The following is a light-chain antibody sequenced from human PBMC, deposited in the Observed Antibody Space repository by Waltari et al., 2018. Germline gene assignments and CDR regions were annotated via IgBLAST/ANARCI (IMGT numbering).Light chain of an antibody. V-gene: IGLV1-51*01. CDR1: SSHIGGNS. CDR2: DNS. Sequence: QSVLTQPPSVSAAPGQKVTISCSGSSSHIGGNSVSWYQQPPGTAPKLLIYDNSKRPSGIPDRFSVSKSGTSATLGITGLQTGDEADYYCGTWDSSLSAYVFGTGTKVTVL. CDR3: GTWDSSLSAYV. J-gene: IGLJ1*01.